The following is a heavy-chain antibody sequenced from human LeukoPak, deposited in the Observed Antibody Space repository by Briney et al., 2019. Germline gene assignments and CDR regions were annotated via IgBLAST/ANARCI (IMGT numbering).Heavy chain of an antibody. CDR3: ARGGPATTIDY. V-gene: IGHV3-53*04. CDR2: IYTGGNT. D-gene: IGHD1-1*01. Sequence: GALRLSCAASGFTISNYYMSWVRQAPGKGLEWVSVIYTGGNTYHTDAVKGRFTISRHNSKNTLYLQMNNLRAEDTAVYYCARGGPATTIDYWGRGTLVTVSS. CDR1: GFTISNYY. J-gene: IGHJ4*02.